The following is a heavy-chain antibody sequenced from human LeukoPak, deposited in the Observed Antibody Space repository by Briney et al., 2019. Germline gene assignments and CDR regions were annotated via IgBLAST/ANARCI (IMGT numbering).Heavy chain of an antibody. D-gene: IGHD6-13*01. CDR3: AKDLSGVAEYSSSWYAFDI. CDR2: ISGSGGST. CDR1: GFTFSSYA. J-gene: IGHJ3*02. Sequence: GGSLRLSCAASGFTFSSYAMSWVRQAPGKGLEWVSAISGSGGSTYYADSVKGRFTISRDNSKNTLYLQMNSLRAEDTAVYYCAKDLSGVAEYSSSWYAFDIWGQGTLVTVSS. V-gene: IGHV3-23*01.